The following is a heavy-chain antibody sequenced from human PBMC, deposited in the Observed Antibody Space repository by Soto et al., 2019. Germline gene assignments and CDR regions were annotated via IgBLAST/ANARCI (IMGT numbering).Heavy chain of an antibody. Sequence: GGSLRLSCAASGFTFSSYAMHWVRQAPGKGLEWVAVISYDGSNKYYADSVKGRFTISRDNSKNTLYLQMNSLRAEDTAVYYCARAVPTLLWFGDTHYGMDVWGQGTTVTVSS. V-gene: IGHV3-30-3*01. CDR3: ARAVPTLLWFGDTHYGMDV. CDR1: GFTFSSYA. J-gene: IGHJ6*02. D-gene: IGHD3-10*01. CDR2: ISYDGSNK.